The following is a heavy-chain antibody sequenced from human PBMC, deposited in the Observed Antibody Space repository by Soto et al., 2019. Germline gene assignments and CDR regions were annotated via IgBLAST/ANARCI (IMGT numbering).Heavy chain of an antibody. Sequence: SETLSITCAVYGGSFSGYYWSWIRQPPGKGLEWIGEINHSGSTNYNPSLKSRVTISVDTSKNQFSLKLSSVTAADTAVYYCARERGSSWYKAPFDYWGQGTLVTVSS. CDR1: GGSFSGYY. CDR2: INHSGST. D-gene: IGHD6-13*01. V-gene: IGHV4-34*01. J-gene: IGHJ4*02. CDR3: ARERGSSWYKAPFDY.